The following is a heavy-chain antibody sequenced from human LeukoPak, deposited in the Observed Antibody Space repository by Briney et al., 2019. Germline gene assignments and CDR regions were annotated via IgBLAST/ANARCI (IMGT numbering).Heavy chain of an antibody. Sequence: GSLRLSCTASGFTFGDYAMSWLRQAPGKGLEWVGFIRNKAYRGTTEYGASVKGRFTISRDDSKSIAYLQMNSLKIEDTAVYYCTRDWYQFDYWGQGTLVTVSS. J-gene: IGHJ4*02. CDR3: TRDWYQFDY. V-gene: IGHV3-49*03. D-gene: IGHD2-2*01. CDR2: IRNKAYRGTT. CDR1: GFTFGDYA.